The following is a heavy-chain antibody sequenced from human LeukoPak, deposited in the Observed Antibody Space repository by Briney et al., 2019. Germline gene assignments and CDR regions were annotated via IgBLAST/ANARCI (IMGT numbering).Heavy chain of an antibody. V-gene: IGHV4-61*10. J-gene: IGHJ6*03. CDR3: ARGRSSMVRGYYYYYMDV. Sequence: SETLSLTCTVSGGSISSGSYYWSWIRQPAGKGLEWIGSIYYSGSTYYNPSLNIRVTISVDTSKNQFSLNLRSVTAADTAVYYCARGRSSMVRGYYYYYMDVWGKGTTVTISS. CDR1: GGSISSGSYY. CDR2: IYYSGST. D-gene: IGHD3-10*01.